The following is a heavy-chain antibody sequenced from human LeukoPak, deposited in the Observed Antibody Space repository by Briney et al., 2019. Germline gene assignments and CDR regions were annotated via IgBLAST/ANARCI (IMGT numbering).Heavy chain of an antibody. CDR3: AKGRWLQNSGFDY. Sequence: GGPLRLSCAASGFTFSSYAMSWVRQAPGKGLEWVSAISGSGGSTYYADSVKGRFTISRDNSKNTLYLQMNSLRAEDTAVYYCAKGRWLQNSGFDYWGQGTLVTVSS. J-gene: IGHJ4*02. D-gene: IGHD5-24*01. CDR2: ISGSGGST. CDR1: GFTFSSYA. V-gene: IGHV3-23*01.